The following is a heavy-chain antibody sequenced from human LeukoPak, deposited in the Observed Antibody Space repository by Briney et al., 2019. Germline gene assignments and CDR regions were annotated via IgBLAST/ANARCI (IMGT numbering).Heavy chain of an antibody. CDR1: GGTFTSYD. CDR2: MNPNSGNT. Sequence: ASVKVSCKASGGTFTSYDINWVRQATGQGLEWMGWMNPNSGNTGYAQKFQGRVTITRNTSISTAYMELSSLRSEDTAVYYCARAVLGYSYVLDYWGQGTVVTVSS. V-gene: IGHV1-8*03. J-gene: IGHJ4*02. CDR3: ARAVLGYSYVLDY. D-gene: IGHD5-18*01.